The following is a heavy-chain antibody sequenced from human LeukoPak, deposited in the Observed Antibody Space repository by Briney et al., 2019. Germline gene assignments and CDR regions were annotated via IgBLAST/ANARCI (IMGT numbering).Heavy chain of an antibody. CDR3: ARGTGGYSSSSARVYYYYYMDV. CDR2: IYYSGST. V-gene: IGHV4-59*01. CDR1: GGSISSYY. Sequence: SETLSLTCTVSGGSISSYYWSWIRQPPGKGLEWIGYIYYSGSTNYNPSLKSRVTISVDTSKNQFSLKLSSVTAADTAVYYCARGTGGYSSSSARVYYYYYMDVWGKGTTVTVSS. J-gene: IGHJ6*03. D-gene: IGHD6-6*01.